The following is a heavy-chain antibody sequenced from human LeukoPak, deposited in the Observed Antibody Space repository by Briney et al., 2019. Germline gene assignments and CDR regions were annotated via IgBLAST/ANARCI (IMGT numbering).Heavy chain of an antibody. CDR2: INHSGST. V-gene: IGHV4-34*01. J-gene: IGHJ4*02. Sequence: PSETLSLTCAVYGGSFSGYYWSWIRQPPGKGLEWIGEINHSGSTNYNPSLKSRVTISVDTSKNQFSLKLSSVTAADTAMYSCARLVTTSADGNYFDYWGQGTLVTVSS. CDR1: GGSFSGYY. D-gene: IGHD4-11*01. CDR3: ARLVTTSADGNYFDY.